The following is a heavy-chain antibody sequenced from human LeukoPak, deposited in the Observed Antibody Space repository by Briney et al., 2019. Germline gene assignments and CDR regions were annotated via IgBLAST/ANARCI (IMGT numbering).Heavy chain of an antibody. D-gene: IGHD4-23*01. CDR1: GVTVSSNY. Sequence: GSLRLSCAASGVTVSSNYMTWVRQAPGKGLEYVSVIYSGGGTYYADSVKGRFSISRDNSKSTLYLQMNSLRAEDTAVYYCARLVTGTTVVNSGWFDPWGQGTLVTVSS. V-gene: IGHV3-66*04. CDR2: IYSGGGT. J-gene: IGHJ5*02. CDR3: ARLVTGTTVVNSGWFDP.